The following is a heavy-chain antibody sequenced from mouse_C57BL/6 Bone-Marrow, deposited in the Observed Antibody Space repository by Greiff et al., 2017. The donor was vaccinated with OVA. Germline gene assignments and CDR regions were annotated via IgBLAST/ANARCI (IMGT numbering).Heavy chain of an antibody. CDR2: INPGSGGT. CDR3: ARSGAQATWAY. V-gene: IGHV1-54*01. CDR1: GYAFTNYL. D-gene: IGHD3-2*02. Sequence: VQLQQSGAELVRPGTSVKVSCKASGYAFTNYLIEWVKQRPGQGLEWIGVINPGSGGTNYNEKFKGKATLTADKSSSTAYMQLSSLTSEDSAVYFCARSGAQATWAYWGQGTLVTVSA. J-gene: IGHJ3*01.